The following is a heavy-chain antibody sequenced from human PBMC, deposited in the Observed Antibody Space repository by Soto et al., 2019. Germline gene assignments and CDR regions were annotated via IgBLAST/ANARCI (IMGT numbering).Heavy chain of an antibody. J-gene: IGHJ6*03. CDR1: GFTFRSYA. CDR2: ISHDGSVT. D-gene: IGHD1-26*01. V-gene: IGHV3-30*15. Sequence: QVQLVESGGGVVEPGRSLGLSCAASGFTFRSYAMHWVRQAPGKGLEWVAVISHDGSVTYYSESVKGRFTMSRDNSKETLFLQMSSLRSEDTAIYYCAKDEYWESHFYYFMDLWGRGTTVTVSS. CDR3: AKDEYWESHFYYFMDL.